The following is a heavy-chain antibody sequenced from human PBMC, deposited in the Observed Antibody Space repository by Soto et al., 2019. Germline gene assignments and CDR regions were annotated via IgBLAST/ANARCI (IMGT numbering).Heavy chain of an antibody. V-gene: IGHV3-30*18. Sequence: PGGSLRLSCAASGFTFSSYGMHWVRQAPGKGLEWVAVISYDGSNKYYADSVKGRFTISRDNSKNTPYLQMNSLRAEDTAVYYCAKEGGKWELLPYVGYWGQGTLVTVSS. J-gene: IGHJ4*02. CDR2: ISYDGSNK. D-gene: IGHD1-26*01. CDR3: AKEGGKWELLPYVGY. CDR1: GFTFSSYG.